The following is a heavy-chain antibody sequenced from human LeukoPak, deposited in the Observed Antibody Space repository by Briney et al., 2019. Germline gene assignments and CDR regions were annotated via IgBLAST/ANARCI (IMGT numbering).Heavy chain of an antibody. D-gene: IGHD6-25*01. V-gene: IGHV4-59*01. CDR2: FYYSGRA. Sequence: SETLSLICTVSIASISIYYWMWIRQPTGEGLVGVGYFYYSGRANYNPSRESRITILVDQSKNQSYLELSPVAVPDLAVDFFASDRVWQRLLGLKYYYYYMDVWGKGTTVAISS. J-gene: IGHJ6*03. CDR1: IASISIYY. CDR3: ASDRVWQRLLGLKYYYYYMDV.